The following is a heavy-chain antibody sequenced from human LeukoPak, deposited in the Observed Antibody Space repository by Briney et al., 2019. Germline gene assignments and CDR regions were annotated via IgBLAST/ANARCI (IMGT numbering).Heavy chain of an antibody. CDR1: GYTFTSYG. J-gene: IGHJ6*02. Sequence: ASVKVSCKASGYTFTSYGISWVRQAPGQGLEWMGWISAYNGNTNYAQKLQGRVTMTTDTSTSTAYMELRSLRSDDTAVYYCGRDQRDDCCSRHYYYYYGMDVWGQGTTVTVSS. CDR3: GRDQRDDCCSRHYYYYYGMDV. CDR2: ISAYNGNT. D-gene: IGHD2-21*02. V-gene: IGHV1-18*01.